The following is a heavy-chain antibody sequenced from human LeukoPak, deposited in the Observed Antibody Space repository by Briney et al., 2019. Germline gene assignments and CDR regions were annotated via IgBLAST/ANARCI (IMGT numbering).Heavy chain of an antibody. D-gene: IGHD5-18*01. CDR1: GGSFSGYY. V-gene: IGHV4-34*01. CDR2: INHSGST. Sequence: SETLSLTCAVYGGSFSGYYWSWTRQPPGKGLEWIGEINHSGSTNYNPSLKSRVTISVDTSKNQFSLKLSSVTAADTAVYYCALFRIQLWLRSGSYFDYWGQGTLVTVSS. CDR3: ALFRIQLWLRSGSYFDY. J-gene: IGHJ4*02.